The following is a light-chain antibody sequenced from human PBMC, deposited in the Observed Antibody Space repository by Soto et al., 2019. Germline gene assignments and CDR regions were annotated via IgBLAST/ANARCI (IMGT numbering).Light chain of an antibody. CDR1: SGHSSYA. CDR3: QTWGTGIHV. CDR2: LNSDGSH. Sequence: QSVLTQSPSASASLGASVKLTCTLSSGHSSYAIAWHQQQPEKGPRYLMKLNSDGSHSKGDGIPDRFSCSSSGAERYLIISGLQSEDEADYYCQTWGTGIHVFGTGTKLTVL. J-gene: IGLJ1*01. V-gene: IGLV4-69*01.